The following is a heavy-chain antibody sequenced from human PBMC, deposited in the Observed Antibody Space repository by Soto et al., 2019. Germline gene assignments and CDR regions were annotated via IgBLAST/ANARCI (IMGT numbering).Heavy chain of an antibody. J-gene: IGHJ6*02. CDR1: GYSFTSYW. CDR3: ARSVVAATPPPYYYYGMDV. Sequence: GEPLKISCKGSGYSFTSYWIGWVRQMPGKGLEWMGIIYPGDSDTRYSPSFQGQVTISADKSISTAYLQWSSLKASDTAMYYCARSVVAATPPPYYYYGMDVWGQGTTVTVSS. CDR2: IYPGDSDT. V-gene: IGHV5-51*01. D-gene: IGHD2-15*01.